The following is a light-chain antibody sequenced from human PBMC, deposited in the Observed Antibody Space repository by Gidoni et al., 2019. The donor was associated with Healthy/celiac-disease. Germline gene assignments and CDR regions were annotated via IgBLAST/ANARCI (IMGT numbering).Light chain of an antibody. V-gene: IGLV1-40*01. CDR2: GNS. CDR3: QSYDSSLSGYV. CDR1: SSNIGAGYD. Sequence: QSVLTQPPPVSGAPGQRVTISCTGSSSNIGAGYDVHWYQQLPGTAPKLPIYGNSNRPSGVPDRFSGSKSGTSASLAITGLQAEDEADYYCQSYDSSLSGYVFGGGTKLTVL. J-gene: IGLJ3*02.